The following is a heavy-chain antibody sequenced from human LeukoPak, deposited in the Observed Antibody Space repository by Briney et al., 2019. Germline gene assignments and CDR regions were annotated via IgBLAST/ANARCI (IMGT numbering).Heavy chain of an antibody. J-gene: IGHJ4*02. CDR3: AREVGGYSYGH. Sequence: PSETLSLTCTVSGGSISSSSYYWGWIRQPPGKGLEWIGSIYYSGSTYYNPSLKSRVTISVDTSKNQFSLKLSSVTAADTAVYYCAREVGGYSYGHWGQGTLVTVSS. V-gene: IGHV4-39*07. CDR1: GGSISSSSYY. CDR2: IYYSGST. D-gene: IGHD5-18*01.